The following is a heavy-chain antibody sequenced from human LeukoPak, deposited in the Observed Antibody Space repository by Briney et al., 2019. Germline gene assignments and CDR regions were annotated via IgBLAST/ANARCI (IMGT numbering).Heavy chain of an antibody. CDR3: AASVQMNGAFDI. CDR2: IVVGSGNT. J-gene: IGHJ3*02. D-gene: IGHD1-1*01. V-gene: IGHV1-58*02. CDR1: GFTFTSSA. Sequence: GTSVTYSCKASGFTFTSSAMQWVRQARGQRLEWKGLIVVGSGNTNYAQKFQERVTITRDMSTSTAYMELSSLRAEDTAVYYCAASVQMNGAFDIWGQGTMVSVSS.